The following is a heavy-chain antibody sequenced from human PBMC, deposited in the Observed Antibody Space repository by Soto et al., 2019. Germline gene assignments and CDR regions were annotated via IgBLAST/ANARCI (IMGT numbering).Heavy chain of an antibody. CDR2: IYHGST. Sequence: QLQLQESGSGLVKASQTLSLTCAVSGGSISSGGYSWSWILQPPGKGLEWIGYIYHGSTYYNPSLKSRVTISIDRSKNQFSLKLSSVTAADTAVYYCASSGSRGIGAFDIWGQGTMVTVSS. CDR1: GGSISSGGYS. CDR3: ASSGSRGIGAFDI. V-gene: IGHV4-30-2*01. J-gene: IGHJ3*02. D-gene: IGHD3-22*01.